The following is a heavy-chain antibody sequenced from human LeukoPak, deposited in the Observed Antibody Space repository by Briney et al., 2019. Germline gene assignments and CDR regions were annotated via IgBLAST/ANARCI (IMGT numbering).Heavy chain of an antibody. CDR2: INPNSGGT. V-gene: IGHV1-2*02. D-gene: IGHD2-2*01. Sequence: ASVKVCCKASGYTFTRYYMHWVRQAPGQGLEWMGWINPNSGGTNYAQKFQGRVTMTRDTSISTAYMELSRLRSDDTAVYYCARDPYQLLWPYYYYGMDVWGQGTTVTVSS. J-gene: IGHJ6*02. CDR1: GYTFTRYY. CDR3: ARDPYQLLWPYYYYGMDV.